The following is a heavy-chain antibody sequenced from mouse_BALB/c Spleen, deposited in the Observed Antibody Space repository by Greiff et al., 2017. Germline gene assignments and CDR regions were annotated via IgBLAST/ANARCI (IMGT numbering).Heavy chain of an antibody. D-gene: IGHD2-1*01. CDR3: ARGGGNYPY. V-gene: IGHV5-6-5*01. Sequence: EVQLVESGGGLVKPGGSLKLSCAASGFTFSSYAMSWVRQTPEKRLEWVASISSGGSTYYPDSVKGRFTISRDNARNILYLQMSSLRSEDTAMYYCARGGGNYPYWGQGTLVTVSA. J-gene: IGHJ3*01. CDR1: GFTFSSYA. CDR2: ISSGGST.